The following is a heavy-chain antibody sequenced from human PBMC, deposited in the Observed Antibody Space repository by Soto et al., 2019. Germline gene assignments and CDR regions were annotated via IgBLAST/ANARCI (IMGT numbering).Heavy chain of an antibody. D-gene: IGHD6-13*01. CDR2: ISGSGGST. CDR1: GFTFSSYA. V-gene: IGHV3-23*01. J-gene: IGHJ6*03. CDR3: AKVKEAAETAMDV. Sequence: GGSLRLFCAASGFTFSSYAMSWVRQAPGKGLEWVSAISGSGGSTYYADSVKGRFTISRDNSKNTLYLQMNSLRAEDTAVYYCAKVKEAAETAMDVWGKGTTVTVSS.